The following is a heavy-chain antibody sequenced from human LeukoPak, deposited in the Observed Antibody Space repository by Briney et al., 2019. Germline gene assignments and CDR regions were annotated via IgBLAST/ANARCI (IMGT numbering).Heavy chain of an antibody. CDR2: IYSGGST. V-gene: IGHV3-66*01. Sequence: LGGSLRLSCAASRIIVSSNYMSWVRQAPGKGLEWVSVIYSGGSTYYAGSVKGRFTISRDNSKNTLYLQMNSLRAEDTAVYYCARDRSWFDPWGQGTLVTVSS. CDR1: RIIVSSNY. J-gene: IGHJ5*02. CDR3: ARDRSWFDP.